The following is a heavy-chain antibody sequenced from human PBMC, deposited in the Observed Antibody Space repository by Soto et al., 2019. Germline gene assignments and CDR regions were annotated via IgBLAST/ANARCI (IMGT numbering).Heavy chain of an antibody. D-gene: IGHD4-17*01. CDR3: ARAHLRYGDYSAFDI. CDR1: GYTFTSYG. CDR2: ISAYNGNT. V-gene: IGHV1-18*01. Sequence: ASVKVSCKASGYTFTSYGISWVRQAPGQGLEWMGWISAYNGNTNYAQKLQGRVTMTTDTSTSTAYMELRSLRSDDTAVYYCARAHLRYGDYSAFDIWGQGTMVTVSS. J-gene: IGHJ3*02.